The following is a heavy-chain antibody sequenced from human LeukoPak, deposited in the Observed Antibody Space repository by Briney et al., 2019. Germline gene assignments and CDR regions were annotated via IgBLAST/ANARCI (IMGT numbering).Heavy chain of an antibody. CDR3: AKIKSIFGVVSRPFDH. V-gene: IGHV3-48*01. CDR2: ISGDTTTI. J-gene: IGHJ4*02. Sequence: GGSLRLSCAASGFTFSTYSMTWVRQAPGKGLEWISFISGDTTTIYLADSVKGRFTVSRDNAKNSLFLQMNSLRAGDTAVYYCAKIKSIFGVVSRPFDHWGQGTLVTVSS. CDR1: GFTFSTYS. D-gene: IGHD3-3*01.